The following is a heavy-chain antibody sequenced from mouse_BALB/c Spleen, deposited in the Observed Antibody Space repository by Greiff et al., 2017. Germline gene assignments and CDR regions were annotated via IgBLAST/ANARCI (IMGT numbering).Heavy chain of an antibody. CDR1: GYTFSSYW. CDR3: ARKGDGYRYCFDY. D-gene: IGHD1-2*01. CDR2: ILPGSGST. J-gene: IGHJ2*01. V-gene: IGHV1-9*01. Sequence: VQLQQSGAELMKPGASVKISCKATGYTFSSYWIEWVKQRPGHGLEWIGEILPGSGSTNYNEKFKGKATFTADTSSNTAYMQLSSLTSEDSAVYYCARKGDGYRYCFDYWGQGTTLTVSS.